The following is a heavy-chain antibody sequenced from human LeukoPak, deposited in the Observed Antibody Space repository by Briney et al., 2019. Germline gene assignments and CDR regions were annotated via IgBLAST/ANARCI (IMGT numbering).Heavy chain of an antibody. CDR2: ISAYNGNT. D-gene: IGHD3-22*01. J-gene: IGHJ3*02. CDR1: GYTFTSYG. CDR3: ARDQGANYYDSSGYMAFDI. V-gene: IGHV1-18*01. Sequence: ASVKVSCKASGYTFTSYGISWVRQAPGQGLEWMGWISAYNGNTNYAQKLQGRVTMTTDTSTSTAYMELRSLRSDDTAVYYCARDQGANYYDSSGYMAFDIWGQGTVVTVSS.